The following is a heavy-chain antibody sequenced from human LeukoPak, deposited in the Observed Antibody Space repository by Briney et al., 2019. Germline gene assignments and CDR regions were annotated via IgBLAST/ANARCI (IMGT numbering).Heavy chain of an antibody. Sequence: SETLSLTCTVSGGSISSGGYYWSWIRQHPGKGLEWIGYIYYSGSAYYNPSLKSRVTISVDTSKNQFSLKLSSLTAADTAVYYCARAQYCSGGRCYLSYNWFDPWGQGTLVTVSS. CDR3: ARAQYCSGGRCYLSYNWFDP. D-gene: IGHD2-15*01. V-gene: IGHV4-31*03. J-gene: IGHJ5*02. CDR1: GGSISSGGYY. CDR2: IYYSGSA.